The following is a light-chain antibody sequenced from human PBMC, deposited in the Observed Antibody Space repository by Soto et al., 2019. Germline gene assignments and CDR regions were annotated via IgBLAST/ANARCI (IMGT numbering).Light chain of an antibody. Sequence: DIQMTQSPSSVSASVCDRVTITCRASQAIDSWLAWYQQKPGEAPKLLIFTGSLLHSGVPPRFSGSGSGTDFTLTISSLQPEDFETYYCQQTLSFPPTFGQGTKVDIK. CDR3: QQTLSFPPT. CDR2: TGS. J-gene: IGKJ1*01. CDR1: QAIDSW. V-gene: IGKV1-12*01.